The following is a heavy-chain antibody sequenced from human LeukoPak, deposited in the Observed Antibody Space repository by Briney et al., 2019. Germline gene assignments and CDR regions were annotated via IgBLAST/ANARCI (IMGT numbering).Heavy chain of an antibody. J-gene: IGHJ4*02. Sequence: SQNLSLNCTVSGGSISSGDYYWSWIRQPPGKGLEWIGEINHSGSTNYNPSLKSRVTISVDTSKNQFSLKLSSVTAADTAVYYCARGRRSSRIAVAGTIVYWGQGTLVTVSS. CDR3: ARGRRSSRIAVAGTIVY. D-gene: IGHD6-19*01. CDR1: GGSISSGDYY. CDR2: INHSGST. V-gene: IGHV4-30-4*08.